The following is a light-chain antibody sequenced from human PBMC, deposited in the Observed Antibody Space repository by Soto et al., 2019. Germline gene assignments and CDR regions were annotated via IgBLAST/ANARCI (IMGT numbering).Light chain of an antibody. CDR2: EVS. J-gene: IGLJ1*01. V-gene: IGLV2-14*01. CDR3: SSYTSSSPYV. CDR1: SSDVGGYNY. Sequence: QSVLTEPACVSVSPGQSITISCTGTSSDVGGYNYVSWYQQHPGKAPKLMIYEVSNRPSGVSNRFSGSKSGNTASLTISGLQAEDEADYYCSSYTSSSPYVFGTGTKVTVL.